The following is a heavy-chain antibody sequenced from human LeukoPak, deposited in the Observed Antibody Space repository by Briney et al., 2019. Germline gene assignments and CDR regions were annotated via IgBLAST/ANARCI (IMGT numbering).Heavy chain of an antibody. CDR2: VDPEDGET. Sequence: ASVKISCKVSGYTFTDYYMHWVQQAPGKGLEWMGLVDPEDGETIYAEKIQGRVTITADTSTDTAYMELSSLRSEDTAVYYCATGGYQLLRFDYWGQGTLVTVSS. V-gene: IGHV1-69-2*01. J-gene: IGHJ4*02. CDR3: ATGGYQLLRFDY. CDR1: GYTFTDYY. D-gene: IGHD2-2*01.